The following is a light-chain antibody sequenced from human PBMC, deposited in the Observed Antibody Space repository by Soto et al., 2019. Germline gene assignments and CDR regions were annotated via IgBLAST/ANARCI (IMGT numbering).Light chain of an antibody. Sequence: QSALTQPASVSGSPGQSITISCTGTSSDVGGYNYVSWFLQHPGKAPKLMIYDVSNRRPSGVSNRFSGSKSGNTASLTISGLQAEDEADYFCSSYTSSSTLVFGTGTKLTVL. CDR3: SSYTSSSTLV. J-gene: IGLJ1*01. CDR1: SSDVGGYNY. V-gene: IGLV2-14*01. CDR2: DVS.